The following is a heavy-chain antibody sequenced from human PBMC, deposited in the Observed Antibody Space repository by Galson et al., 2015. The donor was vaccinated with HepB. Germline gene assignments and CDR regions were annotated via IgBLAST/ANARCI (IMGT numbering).Heavy chain of an antibody. J-gene: IGHJ4*02. V-gene: IGHV4-39*01. D-gene: IGHD6-19*01. CDR2: IYYSGST. CDR3: ARLRQWLADY. CDR1: GGSISNIIYY. Sequence: ETLSLTCTVSGGSISNIIYYWGWIRQPPGKGLEWIGSIYYSGSTYYNPSLKNRVTISVDTSKNQFSLKLSSVTAADTAVYYCARLRQWLADYWGQGTLVTVSS.